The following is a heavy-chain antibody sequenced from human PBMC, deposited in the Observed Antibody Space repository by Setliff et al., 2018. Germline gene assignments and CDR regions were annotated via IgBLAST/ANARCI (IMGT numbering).Heavy chain of an antibody. CDR3: SRLVRFCTRVACQTLSGGEF. J-gene: IGHJ1*01. Sequence: ASVKVSCKTSGYSFTDYGIAWVRQAPGQGLEWMGWISAHTGNTYSGQKLHDRLTLTTDISTNTAYMELRSLGSDDAAVYYCSRLVRFCTRVACQTLSGGEFWGQGTLVTVSS. D-gene: IGHD2-8*01. CDR1: GYSFTDYG. V-gene: IGHV1-18*01. CDR2: ISAHTGNT.